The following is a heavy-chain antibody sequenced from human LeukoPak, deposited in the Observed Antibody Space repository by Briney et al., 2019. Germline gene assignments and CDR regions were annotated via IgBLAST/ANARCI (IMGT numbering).Heavy chain of an antibody. J-gene: IGHJ4*02. D-gene: IGHD3-22*01. CDR2: MNPNSGNT. V-gene: IGHV1-8*01. CDR3: ARTYYDSSGYYLGLGY. Sequence: ASVKVSRKASGYTFTGYDINWVRQATGQGLEWMGWMNPNSGNTGNAQKFQGRVTMTRNTSISTAYMELSSLRSEDTAVYYCARTYYDSSGYYLGLGYWGQGTLVTVSS. CDR1: GYTFTGYD.